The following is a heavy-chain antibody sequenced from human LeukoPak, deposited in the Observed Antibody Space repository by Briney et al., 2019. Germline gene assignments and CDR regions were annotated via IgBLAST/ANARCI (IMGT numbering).Heavy chain of an antibody. V-gene: IGHV4-4*07. CDR3: SRGGGQWLIPDFDY. D-gene: IGHD6-19*01. J-gene: IGHJ4*02. CDR2: VSAGGTT. Sequence: SSETLSLTCTVSGDSISPYYWSWIRQSAEKGLQWIGRVSAGGTTDHNPSLKSRVTMSVDTSKTQFSLKMTSVTAADTAVYYCSRGGGQWLIPDFDYWGQGLLVIVSS. CDR1: GDSISPYY.